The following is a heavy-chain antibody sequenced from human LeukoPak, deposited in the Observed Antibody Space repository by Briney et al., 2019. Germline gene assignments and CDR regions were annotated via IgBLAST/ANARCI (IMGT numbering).Heavy chain of an antibody. Sequence: PGGSLRLSCAASGFTFTNFWMNWIRRAPGRGLEWVANIRPDGSEQFYVDSVKGRFTISSDNAKNSVYLQMNSLRADDTAVYYCAGRDSARNPWAYWGQGTLVTVST. D-gene: IGHD4-11*01. CDR2: IRPDGSEQ. CDR1: GFTFTNFW. J-gene: IGHJ4*02. V-gene: IGHV3-7*01. CDR3: AGRDSARNPWAY.